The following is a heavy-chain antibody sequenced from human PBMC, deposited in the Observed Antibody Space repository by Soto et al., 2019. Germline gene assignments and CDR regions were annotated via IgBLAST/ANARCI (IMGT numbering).Heavy chain of an antibody. CDR3: AKAKGGVDTASVGSIYFLMDV. V-gene: IGHV3-23*01. D-gene: IGHD5-18*01. Sequence: PGGSLRLSCAASVFTFKNYAMSWVRQARGKGLEWVSGIDGSGGATYYADSVKGRFTISRDNSKNTLSLQMNSLRVEDTAVYYCAKAKGGVDTASVGSIYFLMDVWGLGTTVTVSS. CDR2: IDGSGGAT. CDR1: VFTFKNYA. J-gene: IGHJ6*02.